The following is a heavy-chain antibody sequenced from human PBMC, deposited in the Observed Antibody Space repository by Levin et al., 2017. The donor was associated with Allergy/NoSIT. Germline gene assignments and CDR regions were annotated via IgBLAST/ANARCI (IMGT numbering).Heavy chain of an antibody. CDR3: AKTPAFNLYPNYYYCLEV. CDR1: GFTLSSYW. Sequence: PGGSLRLSCAASGFTLSSYWMSWVRQAPGKGLEWVANIKQDGSEKYYVDSVKGRFTISRDNAKNSLYLQMNSLRAEDTAVSYCAKTPAFNLYPNYYYCLEVWGRGTTV. V-gene: IGHV3-7*01. CDR2: IKQDGSEK. D-gene: IGHD2-8*01. J-gene: IGHJ6*02.